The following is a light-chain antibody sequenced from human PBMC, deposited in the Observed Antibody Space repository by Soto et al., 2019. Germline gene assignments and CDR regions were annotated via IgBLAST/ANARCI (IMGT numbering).Light chain of an antibody. CDR3: QKYNSAPPLT. CDR2: AAS. V-gene: IGKV1-27*01. J-gene: IGKJ4*01. CDR1: QDISNY. Sequence: DIQMMQSPSSLSSSVGDRVTITCRASQDISNYLAWYQQKPGKAPKLLIYAASTLQSGVPSRFRGSGSGTDFTLTISRLQPEDVANYYCQKYNSAPPLTFGGGTKVEFK.